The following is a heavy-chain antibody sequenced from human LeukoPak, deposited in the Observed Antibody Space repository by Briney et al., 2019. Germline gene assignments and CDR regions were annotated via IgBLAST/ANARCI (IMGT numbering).Heavy chain of an antibody. Sequence: PSETLSLTCTVSGGSISSYHWSWIRQPPVKGLEWIGYISYSGSTNYSPSLKSRVTMLVDTSKNQFSLKLSSVTAADTAVYYCARHITDYSYFDYWGQGTLVTVSS. CDR3: ARHITDYSYFDY. D-gene: IGHD2-15*01. CDR1: GGSISSYH. J-gene: IGHJ4*02. CDR2: ISYSGST. V-gene: IGHV4-59*08.